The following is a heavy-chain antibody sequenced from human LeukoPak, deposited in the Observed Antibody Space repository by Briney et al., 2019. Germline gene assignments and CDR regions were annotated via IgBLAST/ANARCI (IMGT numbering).Heavy chain of an antibody. D-gene: IGHD3-22*01. CDR1: GYSFTSYW. V-gene: IGHV5-51*01. CDR3: ATTYYFDSTFMDI. CDR2: IYPGDSDT. Sequence: RGESLKISCKGSGYSFTSYWIGWVRQMPGKGLEWMGIIYPGDSDTRYSPSFQGQVTISADKSINTAFLQWSRLQASDTAMYYCATTYYFDSTFMDIWGQGTTVTVSS. J-gene: IGHJ6*02.